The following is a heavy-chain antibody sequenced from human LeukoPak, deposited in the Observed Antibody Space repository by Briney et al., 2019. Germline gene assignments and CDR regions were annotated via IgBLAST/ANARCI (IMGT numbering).Heavy chain of an antibody. CDR1: GFTFSSYW. V-gene: IGHV3-7*01. Sequence: GGSLRLSCAASGFTFSSYWMSWVRQAPGKGLEWVANIKQDGSEKYYVDSVKGRFTISRDNAKNSLYLQMNSLRAEDTAVYYCARDPPHYSYGYHYYMDVWGKGTTLTVSS. J-gene: IGHJ6*03. CDR2: IKQDGSEK. D-gene: IGHD5-18*01. CDR3: ARDPPHYSYGYHYYMDV.